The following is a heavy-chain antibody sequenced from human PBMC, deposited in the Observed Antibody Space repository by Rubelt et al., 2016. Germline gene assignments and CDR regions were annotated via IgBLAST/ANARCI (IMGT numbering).Heavy chain of an antibody. CDR2: VWSDGGKK. V-gene: IGHV3-33*01. J-gene: IGHJ4*02. CDR1: GFIFNNYG. Sequence: QVQLVESGGGVVQPGRSLRLSCAASGFIFNNYGMHWVRQAPGKGLEWVAVVWSDGGKKHYGDSGKGRFTISRDNSKNSLYLQVDSLRVEDTAVYFCARNCCFDGHDHWGQGILVTVSS. CDR3: ARNCCFDGHDH. D-gene: IGHD2-15*01.